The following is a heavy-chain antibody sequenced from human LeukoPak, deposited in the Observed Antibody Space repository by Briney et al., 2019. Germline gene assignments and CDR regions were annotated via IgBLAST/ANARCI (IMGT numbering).Heavy chain of an antibody. CDR1: GFTFDESA. CDR2: ISWSSGDR. V-gene: IGHV3-9*01. CDR3: ARRRDGYAFDI. J-gene: IGHJ3*02. Sequence: PGGSLRLSCAASGFTFDESAMHWVRQVAGKGLEWVSGISWSSGDRIYAGSVKGRFTISRDNGKNSLYLQMDSLRVEDTALYYCARRRDGYAFDIWGQGTMVTVSS. D-gene: IGHD5-12*01.